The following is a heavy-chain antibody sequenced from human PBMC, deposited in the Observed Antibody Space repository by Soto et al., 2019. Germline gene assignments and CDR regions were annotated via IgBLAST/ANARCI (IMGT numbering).Heavy chain of an antibody. J-gene: IGHJ4*02. CDR2: ISNDGSNK. V-gene: IGHV3-30-3*01. D-gene: IGHD3-9*01. CDR1: GFTFSSYA. Sequence: GGSLRLSCAASGFTFSSYAMHWVRQAPGKGLEWVAVISNDGSNKYYADSVKGRFTISRDNSKNTLYLQMNSLRAEYTAVYYCARIILTGYYTALDYWGQGTLVTVSS. CDR3: ARIILTGYYTALDY.